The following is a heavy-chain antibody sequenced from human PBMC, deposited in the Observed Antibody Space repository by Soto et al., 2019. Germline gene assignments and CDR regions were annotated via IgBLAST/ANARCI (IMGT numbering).Heavy chain of an antibody. CDR3: AKVDF. V-gene: IGHV1-8*01. CDR1: GYNFTNYD. Sequence: GASVKVSWKAFGYNFTNYDINWMRQVAGKRLEWMGWMNSKSGKTAYTQSFQGRVTMTRDNSIDTAYLELRNLTIEDTAVYYCAKVDFWGRGTLVTVSS. J-gene: IGHJ4*02. CDR2: MNSKSGKT.